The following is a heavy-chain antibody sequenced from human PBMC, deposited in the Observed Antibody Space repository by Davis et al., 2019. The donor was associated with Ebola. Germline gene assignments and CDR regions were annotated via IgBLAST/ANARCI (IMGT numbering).Heavy chain of an antibody. J-gene: IGHJ4*02. CDR3: AKDLHRIAAAGVLDY. CDR1: GFTFSSYA. D-gene: IGHD6-13*01. Sequence: PGGSLRLSCAASGFTFSSYAMHWVRQAPGKGLEWVAVISYDGSNKYYADSVKGRFTISRDNSKNTLYLQMNSLRAEDTAVYYCAKDLHRIAAAGVLDYWGQGTLVTVSS. V-gene: IGHV3-30-3*01. CDR2: ISYDGSNK.